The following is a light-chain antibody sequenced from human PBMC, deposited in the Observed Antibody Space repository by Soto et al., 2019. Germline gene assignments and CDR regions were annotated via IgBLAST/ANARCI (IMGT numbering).Light chain of an antibody. CDR3: QHYTTWT. V-gene: IGKV3-15*01. J-gene: IGKJ1*01. CDR1: HSIVAN. CDR2: DAS. Sequence: EIVMTQSPATLSVSPGERATLSCRAGHSIVANLAWYQQRPGQAPRLLIYDASTRASGIPARFSGSGSGTEFTLTITSLQSEDFAVYYCQHYTTWTFGQGTKVEIK.